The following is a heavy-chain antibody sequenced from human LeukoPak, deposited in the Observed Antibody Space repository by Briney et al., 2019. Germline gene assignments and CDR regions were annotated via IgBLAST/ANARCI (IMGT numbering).Heavy chain of an antibody. CDR3: ARSRWEIESSEYFQH. D-gene: IGHD1-26*01. J-gene: IGHJ1*01. Sequence: ASVKVSCKASGYTFTSYGISWVRQAPGQGLEWMGWISAYNGNTNYAQKLQGRVTMTTDTSTSTAYMELRSLRSDDTAVYYCARSRWEIESSEYFQHWGQGTLVTVSS. CDR2: ISAYNGNT. CDR1: GYTFTSYG. V-gene: IGHV1-18*01.